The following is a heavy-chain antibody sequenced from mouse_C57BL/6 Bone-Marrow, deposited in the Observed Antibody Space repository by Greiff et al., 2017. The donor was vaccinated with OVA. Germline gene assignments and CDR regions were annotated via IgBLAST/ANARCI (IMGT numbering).Heavy chain of an antibody. Sequence: EVHLVESGGYLVKPGGSLKLSCAASGFTFSSYGMSWVRQTPDQSLEWVATISSGGSYTYYPDSVKGRATITRDNANSTRYLQISSLKSEDTAMYYCARVSRVLGYFDDWGQGTTLTVSS. J-gene: IGHJ2*01. V-gene: IGHV5-6*01. CDR1: GFTFSSYG. CDR3: ARVSRVLGYFDD. CDR2: ISSGGSYT.